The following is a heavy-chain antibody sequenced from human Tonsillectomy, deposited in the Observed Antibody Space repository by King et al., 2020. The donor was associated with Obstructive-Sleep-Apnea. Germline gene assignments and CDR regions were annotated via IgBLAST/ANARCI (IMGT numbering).Heavy chain of an antibody. D-gene: IGHD3-9*01. CDR1: GGSISSYY. Sequence: VQLQESGPGLVKPSETLSLTCTVSGGSISSYYWSWLRQPPGKGLEWIGYIYYSGSTNYNPSLKSRVTISVDTSKNQFSLKLSSVTAADTAVYYCARQGFEKGAFDIWGQGTMVTVSS. CDR2: IYYSGST. J-gene: IGHJ3*02. V-gene: IGHV4-59*08. CDR3: ARQGFEKGAFDI.